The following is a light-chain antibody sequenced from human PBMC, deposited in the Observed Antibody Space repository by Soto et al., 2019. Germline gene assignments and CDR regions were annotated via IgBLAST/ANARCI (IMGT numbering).Light chain of an antibody. J-gene: IGKJ5*01. CDR1: QSISNH. Sequence: DVQMTQSPSSLSASVEDRVIITCRASQSISNHLNWYQQKPGKAPKLLIYAASSLQSGVPSRFSGSGSGTDFTLTISSLQPEDFATYYCQQSYSNPITFGQGTRLATK. V-gene: IGKV1-39*01. CDR2: AAS. CDR3: QQSYSNPIT.